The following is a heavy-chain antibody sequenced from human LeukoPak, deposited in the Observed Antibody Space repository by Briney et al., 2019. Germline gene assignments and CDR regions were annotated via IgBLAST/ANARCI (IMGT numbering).Heavy chain of an antibody. Sequence: GGSLRLSCTASGFSFRGHWMHWARQLPGKGLAWVSRISPTGSTTSYADSVKGRFTVSRDNAKNTLYLQVNNLRAEDTAVYYCARGPNSNWSGLDFWGQGTLLTVSS. CDR3: ARGPNSNWSGLDF. CDR1: GFSFRGHW. CDR2: ISPTGSTT. D-gene: IGHD6-6*01. J-gene: IGHJ4*02. V-gene: IGHV3-74*01.